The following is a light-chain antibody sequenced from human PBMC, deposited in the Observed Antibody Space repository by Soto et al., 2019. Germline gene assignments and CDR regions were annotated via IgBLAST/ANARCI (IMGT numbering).Light chain of an antibody. Sequence: QSVLTQPASVPGSPGQSITISCTGTSSDVGGYNYVSWYQQHPGEAPKLMIYDVSNRPSGVSNRFSGSKSGNTASLTISGLQAEDEADYYCSSYTSSSTPYVFGTGTKVTVL. J-gene: IGLJ1*01. CDR3: SSYTSSSTPYV. CDR1: SSDVGGYNY. V-gene: IGLV2-14*01. CDR2: DVS.